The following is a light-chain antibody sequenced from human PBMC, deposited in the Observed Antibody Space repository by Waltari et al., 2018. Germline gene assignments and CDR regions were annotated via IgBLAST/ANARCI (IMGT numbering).Light chain of an antibody. Sequence: AIRITPSPSSLSASTGDRVTITCRASQGISSYLAWYQQKPGKAPKLLIYAASTLQSGVPSRFSGSGSGTDFTLTISCLQSEDFATYYCQQYYSYPQTFGQGTKVEIK. J-gene: IGKJ1*01. V-gene: IGKV1-8*01. CDR1: QGISSY. CDR3: QQYYSYPQT. CDR2: AAS.